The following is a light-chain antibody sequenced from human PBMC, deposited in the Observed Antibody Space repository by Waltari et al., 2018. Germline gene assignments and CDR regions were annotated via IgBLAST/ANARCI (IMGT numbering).Light chain of an antibody. J-gene: IGKJ2*01. V-gene: IGKV2-29*02. CDR3: MQGIHFPYT. CDR2: EVS. Sequence: EIVMTQTTRHLPVPPGQPASISCESGQSLLLSDGKTHLFWHLQKPGQSPQLLMFEVSRRVSGVPDRFSGSGSGTTFTLKISRVEAEDVGVYYCMQGIHFPYTFGQGTKLEIK. CDR1: QSLLLSDGKTH.